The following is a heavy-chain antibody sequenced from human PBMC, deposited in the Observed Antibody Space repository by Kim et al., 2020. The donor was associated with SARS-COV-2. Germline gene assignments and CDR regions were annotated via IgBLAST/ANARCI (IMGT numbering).Heavy chain of an antibody. V-gene: IGHV3-7*01. CDR2: IKQDGSEK. Sequence: GGSLRLSCAASGFTLSRYWMSWVRQAPGKGLEWVANIKQDGSEKNYVDSVKGRFTISRDNVKNSVYLQMNSLRAEDTAVYYCAREGRERGQELLLFYSNGMDVWGQGTTVTVSS. CDR1: GFTLSRYW. CDR3: AREGRERGQELLLFYSNGMDV. J-gene: IGHJ6*02. D-gene: IGHD3-10*01.